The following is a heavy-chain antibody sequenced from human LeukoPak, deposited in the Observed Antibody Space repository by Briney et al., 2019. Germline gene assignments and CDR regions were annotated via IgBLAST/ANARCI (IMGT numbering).Heavy chain of an antibody. J-gene: IGHJ6*03. V-gene: IGHV4-59*01. CDR2: IYYIGST. CDR3: ARVRTTVTRLDYYYYYMDV. D-gene: IGHD4-17*01. Sequence: SETLSLTCIVSGGSIRSYYWSWIRQPPGKGLEWIGHIYYIGSTNYNPSLKSRVTISVDTSKNQFSLKLSSVTPADTAVYYCARVRTTVTRLDYYYYYMDVWGKGTTVTVSS. CDR1: GGSIRSYY.